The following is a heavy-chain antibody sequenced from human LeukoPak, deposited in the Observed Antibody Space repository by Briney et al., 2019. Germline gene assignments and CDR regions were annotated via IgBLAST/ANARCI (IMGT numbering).Heavy chain of an antibody. D-gene: IGHD2-21*01. V-gene: IGHV4-38-2*02. J-gene: IGHJ4*02. CDR3: ARAVMY. CDR2: IDGSGTS. Sequence: SVTLSLTCTVSGYSISSGYLWGWIRQPPGKGLEWIGSIDGSGTSYYNPSLKSRVTISVDTSRNQFSLKMTSVTAADTAVYYCARAVMYWGQGTLVTVSS. CDR1: GYSISSGYL.